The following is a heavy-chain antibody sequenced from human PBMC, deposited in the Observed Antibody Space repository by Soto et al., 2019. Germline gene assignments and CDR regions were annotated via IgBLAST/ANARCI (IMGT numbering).Heavy chain of an antibody. J-gene: IGHJ5*02. D-gene: IGHD5-18*01. CDR2: ISSSSSYI. Sequence: PGGSLRLSCAASGFTFSSYSMNWVRQAPGKGLEWVSSISSSSSYIYYADSVKGRFTISRDNAKNSLYLQMNSLRAEDTAVYYCARLEERGYSWGGVVGWFDPWGQGTLVTVSS. CDR3: ARLEERGYSWGGVVGWFDP. CDR1: GFTFSSYS. V-gene: IGHV3-21*01.